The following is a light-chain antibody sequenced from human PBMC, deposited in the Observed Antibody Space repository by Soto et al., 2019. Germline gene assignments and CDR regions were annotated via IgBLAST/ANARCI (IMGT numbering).Light chain of an antibody. CDR1: QSLLHSNGYNY. J-gene: IGKJ4*01. V-gene: IGKV2-28*01. CDR2: LGS. CDR3: MQNLQTPLT. Sequence: DIVLTQSPLSLSVTPGEPASISCKSSQSLLHSNGYNYLDWYLQKPGQPPQRLIYLGSDRASGVTDRFSGGGSGTEFTLKISRVEAEDVGVYYCMQNLQTPLTFGGGTKVEIK.